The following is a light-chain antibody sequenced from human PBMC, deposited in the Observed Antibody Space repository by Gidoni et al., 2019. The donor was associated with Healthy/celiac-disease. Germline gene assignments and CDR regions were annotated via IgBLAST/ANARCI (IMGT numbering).Light chain of an antibody. V-gene: IGKV3-11*01. J-gene: IGKJ4*01. CDR3: QQRSNWPGT. CDR1: QSVSSY. CDR2: YAS. Sequence: MVLTQAPAPRSVSPGARATLSCRASQSVSSYLAWYQQKPGQAPRLLIYYASNRATGIPARFSGSGSGTDFTLTISSLEPEDFAVYYCQQRSNWPGTFGGGTKVEIK.